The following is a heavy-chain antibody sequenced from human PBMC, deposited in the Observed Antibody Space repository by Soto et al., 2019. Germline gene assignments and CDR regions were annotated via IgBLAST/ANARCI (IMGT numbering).Heavy chain of an antibody. J-gene: IGHJ4*02. CDR1: GGSISSYY. D-gene: IGHD3-10*01. Sequence: SETLSLTCTVSGGSISSYYWSWIRQPPGKGLEWIGYIYYSGSTNYNPSLKSRVTISVDTSKNQFSLKLSSVTAADTAVYYCARENRLWFGELWQWGQGTLVT. CDR3: ARENRLWFGELWQ. CDR2: IYYSGST. V-gene: IGHV4-59*01.